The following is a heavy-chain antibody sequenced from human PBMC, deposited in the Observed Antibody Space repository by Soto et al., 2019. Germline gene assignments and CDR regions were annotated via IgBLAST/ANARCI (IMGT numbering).Heavy chain of an antibody. J-gene: IGHJ4*01. CDR3: AREDGGGPLDY. CDR2: ITTGNGDT. Sequence: QVQLEQSGAEVKKPGASVKVSCKTFGYIFSSYHMHWVRQAPGQSPEWMGYITTGNGDTEYSQKFQGRVTIASDTSASTVYMDLSSLRSEDTAVYYCAREDGGGPLDYWDQGTLVTVSS. D-gene: IGHD3-10*01. V-gene: IGHV1-3*04. CDR1: GYIFSSYH.